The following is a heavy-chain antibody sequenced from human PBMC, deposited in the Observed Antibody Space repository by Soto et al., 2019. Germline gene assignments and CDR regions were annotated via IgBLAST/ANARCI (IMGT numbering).Heavy chain of an antibody. J-gene: IGHJ3*02. D-gene: IGHD2-21*02. CDR1: GGSISSYY. Sequence: SETLSLTCTVSGGSISSYYWSWIRQPPGKGLEWIGYIYYSGSTNYNPSLKSRVTISVDTSKNQFSLKLSSVTAADTAVYYCARERLYCGGDCYPGRGAFDIWGQGTMVTVSS. CDR2: IYYSGST. CDR3: ARERLYCGGDCYPGRGAFDI. V-gene: IGHV4-59*01.